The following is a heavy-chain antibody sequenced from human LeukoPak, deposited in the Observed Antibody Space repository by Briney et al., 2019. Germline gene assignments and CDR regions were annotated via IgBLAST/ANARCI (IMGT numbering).Heavy chain of an antibody. CDR3: ARDFPGIAVAGTPRP. J-gene: IGHJ4*02. CDR2: IIPILGIA. D-gene: IGHD6-19*01. Sequence: SVKVSCKASGGTFSSYAISWVRQAPRQGLEWMGRIIPILGIANYAQKFQGRVTITADKSTSTAYMELSSLRSEDTAVYYCARDFPGIAVAGTPRPWGQGTLVTVSS. V-gene: IGHV1-69*04. CDR1: GGTFSSYA.